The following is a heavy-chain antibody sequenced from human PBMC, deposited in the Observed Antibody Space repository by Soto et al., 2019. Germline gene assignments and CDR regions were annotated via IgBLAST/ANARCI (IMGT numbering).Heavy chain of an antibody. CDR3: ARGAYSSSWYVNWFDP. CDR2: IIPILGIA. CDR1: GGTFSSYT. V-gene: IGHV1-69*02. D-gene: IGHD6-13*01. J-gene: IGHJ5*02. Sequence: QVQLVQSGAEVKKPGSSVKVSCKASGGTFSSYTISWVRQAPGQGLEWMGRIIPILGIANYAQKFQGRVTITADKSPSTAYMELSSLRSEDTAVYYCARGAYSSSWYVNWFDPSGQGTLVTVSS.